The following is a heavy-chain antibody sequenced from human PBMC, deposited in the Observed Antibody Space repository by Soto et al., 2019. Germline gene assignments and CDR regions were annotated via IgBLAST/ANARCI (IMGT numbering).Heavy chain of an antibody. CDR2: IKQDGSEK. J-gene: IGHJ4*02. CDR3: ARDSLWFGELLLDY. Sequence: GGSLRLSCAASGFTFSSYGMSWVRQAPGKRLEWVANIKQDGSEKYYVDSVKGRFTISRDNAKNSLYLQMNSLRAEDTTVYYCARDSLWFGELLLDYWGQGTLVTVSS. V-gene: IGHV3-7*01. CDR1: GFTFSSYG. D-gene: IGHD3-10*01.